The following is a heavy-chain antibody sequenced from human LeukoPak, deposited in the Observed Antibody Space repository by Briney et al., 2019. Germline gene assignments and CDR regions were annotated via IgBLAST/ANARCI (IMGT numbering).Heavy chain of an antibody. CDR3: ARDQAAVD. CDR1: GGSISSSSYY. D-gene: IGHD6-13*01. J-gene: IGHJ4*02. V-gene: IGHV4-39*07. Sequence: SETLSLTCTVSGGSISSSSYYWGWIRQPPGKGLEWIGSINYSGSTFYNPSLKSRVTISVDTTKNQFSLKVSSMTAADTAVYYCARDQAAVDWGQGTLVTVSS. CDR2: INYSGST.